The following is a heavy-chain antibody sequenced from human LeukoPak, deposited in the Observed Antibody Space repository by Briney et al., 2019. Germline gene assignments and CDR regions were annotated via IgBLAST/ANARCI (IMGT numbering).Heavy chain of an antibody. D-gene: IGHD3-10*01. CDR1: GFTFDDYG. V-gene: IGHV4-59*12. Sequence: GSLRLSCAASGFTFDDYGMSWVRQAPGKGLEWIGYIYYSGSTNYNPSLKSRVTISVDTSKNQFSLNLTSATAADTAVYYCASPMTYMLRGLAGIDAFNIWGQGTLVTVSS. J-gene: IGHJ3*02. CDR3: ASPMTYMLRGLAGIDAFNI. CDR2: IYYSGST.